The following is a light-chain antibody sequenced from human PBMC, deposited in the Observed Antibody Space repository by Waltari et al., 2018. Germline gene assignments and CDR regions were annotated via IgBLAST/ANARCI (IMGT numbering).Light chain of an antibody. CDR1: EEIKHY. Sequence: EIVLKQSPGTLSLSPGERATLSCGASEEIKHYLAWYQQKGGQPPRLLIFDASNRTTGTPAMFSGSGSRTYFNLTSSALEPEDFAVYYCQQRVTWLLTFGGGTKVEI. CDR2: DAS. CDR3: QQRVTWLLT. J-gene: IGKJ4*01. V-gene: IGKV3D-11*01.